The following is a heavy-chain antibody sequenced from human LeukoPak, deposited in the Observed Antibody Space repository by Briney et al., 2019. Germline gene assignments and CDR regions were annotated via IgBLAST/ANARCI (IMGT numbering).Heavy chain of an antibody. CDR1: GFTVSSNY. Sequence: GGSLRLSCAASGFTVSSNYMSWVRQAPGKGLVWVSRINTDGSSTNYADSVKGRFTISRDNAKNTLYLQMNSLRAEDTAVYYCARGLGGYTSSQAYWGQGTLVTVSS. V-gene: IGHV3-74*01. CDR3: ARGLGGYTSSQAY. D-gene: IGHD6-13*01. J-gene: IGHJ4*02. CDR2: INTDGSST.